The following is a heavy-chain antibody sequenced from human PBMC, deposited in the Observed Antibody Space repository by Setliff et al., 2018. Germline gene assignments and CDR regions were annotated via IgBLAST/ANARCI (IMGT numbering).Heavy chain of an antibody. Sequence: SETLSLTCTVSGGSVSDSTYYWGWIRQPPGKGLEWIGSIYHSGSTYYNPSLKSRVTISLGSSKNHFSLKLTSVTAADTAVYYCARHGGRLGSPFDSWDQGTLVTVSS. J-gene: IGHJ4*02. CDR2: IYHSGST. D-gene: IGHD7-27*01. CDR3: ARHGGRLGSPFDS. CDR1: GGSVSDSTYY. V-gene: IGHV4-39*01.